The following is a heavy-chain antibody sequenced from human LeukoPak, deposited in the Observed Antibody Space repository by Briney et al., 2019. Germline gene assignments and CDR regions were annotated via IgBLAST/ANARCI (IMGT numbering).Heavy chain of an antibody. CDR3: ARDSDFWSGYYYFDY. CDR1: GGSISRADYY. V-gene: IGHV4-30-4*08. D-gene: IGHD3-3*01. CDR2: IYYSGST. J-gene: IGHJ4*02. Sequence: SQTLSLTCTVSGGSISRADYYWSWIRQPPGKGLEWIGYIYYSGSTYYNPSLKSRATISVDTSKNQFSLKLSSVTAADTAVYYCARDSDFWSGYYYFDYWGQGILVTVSS.